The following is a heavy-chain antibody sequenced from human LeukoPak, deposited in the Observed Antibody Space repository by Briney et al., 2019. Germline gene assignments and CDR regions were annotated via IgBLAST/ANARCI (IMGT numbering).Heavy chain of an antibody. CDR1: GGSFSGYY. CDR3: ARVARCTSCFDVDY. D-gene: IGHD2-2*01. J-gene: IGHJ4*02. Sequence: SETLSLTCAVYGGSFSGYYWSWIRQPPGKGLEWIGEINHSGSTNYNPSLKSRVTISVDTSKNQFSLKLSSVTAADTAVYYCARVARCTSCFDVDYWGQGTLVTVSS. CDR2: INHSGST. V-gene: IGHV4-34*01.